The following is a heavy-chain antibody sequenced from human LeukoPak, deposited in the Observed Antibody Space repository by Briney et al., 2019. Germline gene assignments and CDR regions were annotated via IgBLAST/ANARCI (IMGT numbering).Heavy chain of an antibody. V-gene: IGHV1-69*01. CDR1: GGTFSSYA. Sequence: SVKVSCKASGGTFSSYASSWVRQAPGHGLEWMGGIIPIFGTANYAQKFQGRVTITADESTSTAYMELSSLRSEDTAVYYCARDLCRYGYCYFDYWGQGTLVTVSS. CDR3: ARDLCRYGYCYFDY. D-gene: IGHD5-18*01. CDR2: IIPIFGTA. J-gene: IGHJ4*02.